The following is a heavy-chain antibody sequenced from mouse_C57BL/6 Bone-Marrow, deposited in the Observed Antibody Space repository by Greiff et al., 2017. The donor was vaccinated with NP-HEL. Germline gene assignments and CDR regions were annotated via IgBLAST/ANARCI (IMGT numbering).Heavy chain of an antibody. J-gene: IGHJ3*01. CDR3: GRHPYYSFVFAY. V-gene: IGHV5-6*01. CDR2: ISSGGSYT. D-gene: IGHD2-12*01. CDR1: GFTFSSYG. Sequence: EVQLVESGGDLVKPGGSLKLSCAASGFTFSSYGMSWFRQTPDKRLEWVATISSGGSYTYYPDSVKGRFTISRDNAKNTLYLLMSSLKSEDTAMYYCGRHPYYSFVFAYWGKGTLVTVSA.